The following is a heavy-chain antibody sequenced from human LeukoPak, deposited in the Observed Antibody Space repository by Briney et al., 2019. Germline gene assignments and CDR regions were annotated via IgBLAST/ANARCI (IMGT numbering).Heavy chain of an antibody. CDR2: IYYSGTT. V-gene: IGHV4-59*01. J-gene: IGHJ5*02. D-gene: IGHD6-19*01. Sequence: SETLSLTCTVSRGSISHYYWSWIRQPPGKGLEWIGYIYYSGTTNYNPSLKSRVTISVEPSKNHFVLKLSSLTAADTAVYYCARAGSGVFDPWGQGTLVTVSS. CDR3: ARAGSGVFDP. CDR1: RGSISHYY.